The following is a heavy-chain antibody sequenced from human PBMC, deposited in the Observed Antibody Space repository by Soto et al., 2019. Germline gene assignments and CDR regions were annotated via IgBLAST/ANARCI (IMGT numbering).Heavy chain of an antibody. Sequence: SETLSLTCTVSGGFISSGSYYWGWIRQPPGKGLEWIGSIYYSGSTNYSPSLKSRVTISVDTSKNHFSLKLSSVTAADTAVYYCARGKVGLTSCWGQETLVTVSS. CDR2: IYYSGST. CDR3: ARGKVGLTSC. CDR1: GGFISSGSYY. D-gene: IGHD1-26*01. V-gene: IGHV4-39*02. J-gene: IGHJ4*02.